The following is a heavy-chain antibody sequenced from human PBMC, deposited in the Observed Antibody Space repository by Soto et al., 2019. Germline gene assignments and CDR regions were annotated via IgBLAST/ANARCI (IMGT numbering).Heavy chain of an antibody. CDR2: MEPSTGRT. CDR1: GYSFTSLD. J-gene: IGHJ4*02. D-gene: IGHD1-26*01. Sequence: QVQLVQSGAEVREPGASVKVSCKASGYSFTSLDINWVRQTAGQGLEWMGWMEPSTGRTGYAQKFQGRVTMTRDTSINPGYMELTTLTSDDTAFYYCAGGVSAGVDYWGQGTLVTVSS. V-gene: IGHV1-8*01. CDR3: AGGVSAGVDY.